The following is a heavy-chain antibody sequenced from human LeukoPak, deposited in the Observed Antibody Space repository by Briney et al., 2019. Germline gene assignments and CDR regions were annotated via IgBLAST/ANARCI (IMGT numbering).Heavy chain of an antibody. D-gene: IGHD3-3*01. CDR3: ARAPNYDFWSGYLDY. J-gene: IGHJ4*02. CDR2: IYHSGST. Sequence: PSETLSLTCTVSGGSISSSSDYWGWIRQPPGKGLEWIGNIYHSGSTYYNPSLKSRVIISVDTSKNHFSLKLSSVTAADTAVYYCARAPNYDFWSGYLDYWGQGTLVTVSS. CDR1: GGSISSSSDY. V-gene: IGHV4-39*02.